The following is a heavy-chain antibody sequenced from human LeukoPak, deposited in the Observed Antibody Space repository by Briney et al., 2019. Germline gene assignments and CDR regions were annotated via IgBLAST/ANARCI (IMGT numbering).Heavy chain of an antibody. V-gene: IGHV1-69*13. CDR1: GSTFSSYA. D-gene: IGHD4-11*01. J-gene: IGHJ4*02. CDR2: IIPIFGTA. Sequence: SVKVSCKASGSTFSSYAISWVRQAPGQGLEWMGGIIPIFGTANYAQKFQGRVTITADESTSTAYMELSSLRSEDTAVYYCARERTRLQHPPYFFDYWGQGTLVTVSS. CDR3: ARERTRLQHPPYFFDY.